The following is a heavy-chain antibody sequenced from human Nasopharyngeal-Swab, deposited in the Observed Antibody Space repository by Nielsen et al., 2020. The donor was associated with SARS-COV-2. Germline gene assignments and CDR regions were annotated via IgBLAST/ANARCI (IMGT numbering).Heavy chain of an antibody. CDR3: ARASLGYYYYYGMDV. Sequence: ASVKVSCKASGYTFTSYYIHWVRQATGQGLEWMGWMNPNSGNTGYAQKFQGRVTMTRNTSISTAYMELSSLRSEDTAVYYCARASLGYYYYYGMDVWGQGTTVTVSS. CDR2: MNPNSGNT. V-gene: IGHV1-8*01. J-gene: IGHJ6*02. CDR1: GYTFTSYY.